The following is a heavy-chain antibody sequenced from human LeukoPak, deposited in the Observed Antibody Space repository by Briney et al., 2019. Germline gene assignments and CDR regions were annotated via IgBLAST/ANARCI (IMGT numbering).Heavy chain of an antibody. J-gene: IGHJ4*02. Sequence: GGSLRLSCAASGFTFSSYEMNWVRQAPGKGLEWVSYISSSGSTIYYADSVKGRFTISRDNAKNSLYLQMNSLRSEHTAVYFCATGRPGSLLDYWGQGTVVTVSS. D-gene: IGHD1-1*01. V-gene: IGHV3-48*03. CDR3: ATGRPGSLLDY. CDR2: ISSSGSTI. CDR1: GFTFSSYE.